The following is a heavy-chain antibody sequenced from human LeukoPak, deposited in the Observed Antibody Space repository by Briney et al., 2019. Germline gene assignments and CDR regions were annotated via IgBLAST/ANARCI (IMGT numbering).Heavy chain of an antibody. Sequence: GGSLRLSCAASGFTFSRYAMSWVRQAPGKGLEWVSAISGSGGNTYYADSVKGRFTISRDNSKNTLYLQLNSLRAEDTAVYCCAKDPRTYYYDSGGYYYDYWGQGTLVTVSS. V-gene: IGHV3-23*01. D-gene: IGHD3-22*01. CDR3: AKDPRTYYYDSGGYYYDY. CDR2: ISGSGGNT. CDR1: GFTFSRYA. J-gene: IGHJ4*02.